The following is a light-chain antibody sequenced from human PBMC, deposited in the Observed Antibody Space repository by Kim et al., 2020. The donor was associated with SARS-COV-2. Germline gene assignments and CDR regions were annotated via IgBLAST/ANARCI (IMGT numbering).Light chain of an antibody. Sequence: DIQMTQSPSSLSASVGDRVTITCRASQSISTYLNWYQQKPGTAPKLLIYGASSLQSGVPSRFSGSGSGTDFTLTISSLQPEDFATYYCQQSYSTPLTFGGGTKV. CDR2: GAS. J-gene: IGKJ4*01. V-gene: IGKV1-39*01. CDR3: QQSYSTPLT. CDR1: QSISTY.